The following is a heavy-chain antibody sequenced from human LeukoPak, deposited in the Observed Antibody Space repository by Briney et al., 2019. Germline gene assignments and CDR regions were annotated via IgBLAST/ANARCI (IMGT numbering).Heavy chain of an antibody. J-gene: IGHJ1*01. CDR1: GYSISSGYY. D-gene: IGHD3-22*01. V-gene: IGHV4-4*07. CDR3: ASSDLYYYDSSPDFRH. CDR2: IYTSGST. Sequence: SETLSLTCTVSGYSISSGYYWGWIRQPAGKGLEWIGRIYTSGSTNYNPSLKSRVTMSVDTSKNQFSLKLSSVTAADTAVYYCASSDLYYYDSSPDFRHWGQGTLVTVSS.